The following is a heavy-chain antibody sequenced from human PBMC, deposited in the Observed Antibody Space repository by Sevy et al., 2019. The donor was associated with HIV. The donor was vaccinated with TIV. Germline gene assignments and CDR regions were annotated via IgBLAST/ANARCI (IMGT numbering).Heavy chain of an antibody. V-gene: IGHV3-48*03. CDR2: ISSSFTNI. CDR1: GFTFNIYE. CDR3: TNYVHY. D-gene: IGHD3-10*02. J-gene: IGHJ4*02. Sequence: GGSLRLSCVASGFTFNIYEMNWVRQAPGQGLVWVSYISSSFTNIYYADSVKGRFTISRDNAKNSLYLQMNSLRAEDTAVYYCTNYVHYWGQGTLVTVSS.